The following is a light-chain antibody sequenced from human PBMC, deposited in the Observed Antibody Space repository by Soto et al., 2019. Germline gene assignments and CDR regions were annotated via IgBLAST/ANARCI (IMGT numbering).Light chain of an antibody. CDR3: ATWDDSLNGVV. CDR1: SSNIGTNT. V-gene: IGLV1-44*01. J-gene: IGLJ2*01. Sequence: QAVVTQPPSASGTPGQRVTISCSGSSSNIGTNTVNWYQQLPGTAPTLLIYRNNERPSGVPDRFSGSKSGTSASLAISGLQSEDEADYYCATWDDSLNGVVFGGGTKLTVL. CDR2: RNN.